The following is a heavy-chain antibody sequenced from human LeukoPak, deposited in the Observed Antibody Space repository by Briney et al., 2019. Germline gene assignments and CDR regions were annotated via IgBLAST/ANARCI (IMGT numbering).Heavy chain of an antibody. D-gene: IGHD3-10*01. Sequence: SETLSLTCTVSGGSISSYYWSWIRQPPGKGLEWIGYIYYSGSTNYNPSLKSRVTISVDTSKNQFSLKLSSVTAADTAVYYCARDGVWEWFGELSPFYGMDVWGQGTTVTVSS. V-gene: IGHV4-59*01. J-gene: IGHJ6*02. CDR1: GGSISSYY. CDR2: IYYSGST. CDR3: ARDGVWEWFGELSPFYGMDV.